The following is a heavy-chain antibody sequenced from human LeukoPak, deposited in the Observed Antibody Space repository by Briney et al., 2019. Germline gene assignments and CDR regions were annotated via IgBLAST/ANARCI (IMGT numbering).Heavy chain of an antibody. D-gene: IGHD2-15*01. V-gene: IGHV3-20*04. CDR2: INWNGGST. Sequence: GGSLRLSCAASGFTFDDYGMSWVRHAPGKGLEWVPGINWNGGSTGYADSVKGRFTISRDNAKNSLYLQMNSLRAEDTALYYCARDANIVVVVAADDAFDIWGQGTMVTVSS. J-gene: IGHJ3*02. CDR1: GFTFDDYG. CDR3: ARDANIVVVVAADDAFDI.